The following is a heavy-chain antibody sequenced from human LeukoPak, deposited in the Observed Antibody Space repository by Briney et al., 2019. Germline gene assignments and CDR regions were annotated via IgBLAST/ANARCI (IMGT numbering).Heavy chain of an antibody. Sequence: PSETLSLTCTVCVCSISSYYWSWIRQPPGKGLEWTGYIYYSGSTNYNPSLKSRVTISVDTSNNQFSLKLSSVTAADTAVYYCARRGAVAGNFDYWGQGTLVTVSS. D-gene: IGHD6-19*01. CDR3: ARRGAVAGNFDY. J-gene: IGHJ4*02. V-gene: IGHV4-59*08. CDR2: IYYSGST. CDR1: VCSISSYY.